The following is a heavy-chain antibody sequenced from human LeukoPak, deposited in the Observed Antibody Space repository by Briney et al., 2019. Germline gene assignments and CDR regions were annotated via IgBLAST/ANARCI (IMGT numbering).Heavy chain of an antibody. CDR2: ISSSSSTI. CDR3: AREKLIGRITIFGVVSSPMDV. CDR1: GFTFSSYS. V-gene: IGHV3-48*01. J-gene: IGHJ6*03. Sequence: GGSLRLSCAASGFTFSSYSMNWVRQAPGKGLEWVSYISSSSSTIYYADSVKGRFTISRDNDKNSLYLQMNSLRAEDTAVYYCAREKLIGRITIFGVVSSPMDVWGKGTTVTVSS. D-gene: IGHD3-3*01.